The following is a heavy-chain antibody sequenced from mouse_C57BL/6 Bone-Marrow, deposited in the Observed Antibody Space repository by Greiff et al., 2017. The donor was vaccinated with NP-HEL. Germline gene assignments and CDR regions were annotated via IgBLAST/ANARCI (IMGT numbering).Heavy chain of an antibody. D-gene: IGHD2-4*01. Sequence: VQLQQSGGGLVQPKGSLKLSCAASGFSFNTYAMNWVRQAPGKGLEWVARIRSKSNNYATYYADSVKDRFTISRDDSESMLYLQMNNLQTEDTAMYYCVRQGKSYYDYDVWFAYWGQGTLVTVSA. V-gene: IGHV10-1*01. CDR1: GFSFNTYA. CDR2: IRSKSNNYAT. CDR3: VRQGKSYYDYDVWFAY. J-gene: IGHJ3*01.